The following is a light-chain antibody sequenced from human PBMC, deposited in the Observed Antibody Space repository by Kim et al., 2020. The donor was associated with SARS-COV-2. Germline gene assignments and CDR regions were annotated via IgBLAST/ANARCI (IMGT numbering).Light chain of an antibody. V-gene: IGKV1-39*01. CDR2: GAS. CDR3: QQTFSTQYS. CDR1: QSVSIN. Sequence: SASVGDRVTITCRATQSVSINLNWYQQRPGNAPRLLIYGASTLQSGVPSRFSGSGSGTGFTPPISSLQPEDFAIYYCQQTFSTQYSFGQGTKLEI. J-gene: IGKJ2*03.